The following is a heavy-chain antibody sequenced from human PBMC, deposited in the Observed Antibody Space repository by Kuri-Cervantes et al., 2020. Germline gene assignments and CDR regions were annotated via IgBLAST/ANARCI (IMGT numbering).Heavy chain of an antibody. V-gene: IGHV3-30*03. CDR1: GFTFSSYG. J-gene: IGHJ3*02. CDR2: ISYDGSNK. CDR3: ARVGVLLWFGELSLDI. Sequence: GGSLRLSCAASGFTFSSYGVHWVRQAPGKGLEWVAVISYDGSNKYYADSVKGRFTISRDNSKNTLYLQMNSLRSDDTAVYYCARVGVLLWFGELSLDIWGQGTMVTVSS. D-gene: IGHD3-10*01.